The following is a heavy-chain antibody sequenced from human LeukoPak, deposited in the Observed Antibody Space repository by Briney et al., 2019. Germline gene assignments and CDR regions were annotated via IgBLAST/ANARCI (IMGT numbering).Heavy chain of an antibody. J-gene: IGHJ4*02. V-gene: IGHV4-59*01. D-gene: IGHD3-10*01. Sequence: PSETLSLTCTVSGGSISSYYWSWIRQPQGKGLEWIGYIYYSGSPNYNPSLKSRVTISVDTSKNQFSLKLSSVTAADTAVYFCAGGSTMIRGAADYWGQGTLVTVSS. CDR2: IYYSGSP. CDR3: AGGSTMIRGAADY. CDR1: GGSISSYY.